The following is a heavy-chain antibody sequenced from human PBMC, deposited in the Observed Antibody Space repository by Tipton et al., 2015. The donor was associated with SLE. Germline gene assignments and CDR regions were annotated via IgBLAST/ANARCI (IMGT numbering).Heavy chain of an antibody. Sequence: LRLSCTVSGGSIGSNSYHWGWIRQPPGKGLEWIGSIFYRGRTYRNPSLKSRVTIALDTSKNQFSLKLSSVTAADTAVYNCVRDRGYAHFDYWGQGTLVTVSS. D-gene: IGHD5-12*01. CDR2: IFYRGRT. CDR1: GGSIGSNSYH. V-gene: IGHV4-39*07. CDR3: VRDRGYAHFDY. J-gene: IGHJ4*02.